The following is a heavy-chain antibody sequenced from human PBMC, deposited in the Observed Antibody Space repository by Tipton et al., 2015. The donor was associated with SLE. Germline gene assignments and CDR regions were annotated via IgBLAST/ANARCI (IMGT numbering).Heavy chain of an antibody. D-gene: IGHD3-10*01. J-gene: IGHJ4*02. CDR2: ISFDGRNT. V-gene: IGHV3-30*04. CDR1: GFTFRIHA. CDR3: ATTDEGFTYGSNFDY. Sequence: SLRLSCAASGFTFRIHAMHWVRQAPGKGLEWVAVISFDGRNTYYADSVKGRFTISRDNPKNTLFLQMNSLRTEDTAVYYCATTDEGFTYGSNFDYWGQGTLVTVSS.